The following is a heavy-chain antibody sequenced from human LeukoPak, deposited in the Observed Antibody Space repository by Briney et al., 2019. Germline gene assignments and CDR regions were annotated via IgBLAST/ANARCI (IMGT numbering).Heavy chain of an antibody. CDR1: GYSISSGNY. CDR3: ARRLLVGGIDS. V-gene: IGHV4-38-2*02. D-gene: IGHD1-26*01. J-gene: IGHJ4*02. Sequence: PSETLSLTCTVSGYSISSGNYWGWIRQPPGKGLEWIGNIYHGGSTHYNPSLKSRVTISVDTSKNHFSLKLTSVTAADTAVYYCARRLLVGGIDSWGQGNLVTVSS. CDR2: IYHGGST.